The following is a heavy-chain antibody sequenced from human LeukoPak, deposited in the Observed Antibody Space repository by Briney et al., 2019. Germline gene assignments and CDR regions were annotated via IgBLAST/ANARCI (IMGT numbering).Heavy chain of an antibody. Sequence: GRSLRLSCAASVFTFSLYSMHWVRQAPGKGLEWVAVISFDGSKKYYADSVKGRFTISRDNSKNTLYLQVSGLRAEDTAVYYCARDRETYSSSPLHFDYWGQGTLVTVSS. CDR3: ARDRETYSSSPLHFDY. V-gene: IGHV3-30-3*01. CDR2: ISFDGSKK. J-gene: IGHJ4*02. D-gene: IGHD6-6*01. CDR1: VFTFSLYS.